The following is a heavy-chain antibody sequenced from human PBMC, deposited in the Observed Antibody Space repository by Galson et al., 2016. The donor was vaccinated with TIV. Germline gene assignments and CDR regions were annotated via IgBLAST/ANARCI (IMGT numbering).Heavy chain of an antibody. V-gene: IGHV1-58*01. Sequence: SVKVSCKASGFIFTSSAVQWVRQARGQRLEWIGWIIVGSGNTNYAQNFHERVTITRDMSTSTVYMELSSLRPEDTAVYYCAAFPFYYDTDGTPFDYWGQGTLVTVSS. CDR1: GFIFTSSA. D-gene: IGHD3-16*01. CDR3: AAFPFYYDTDGTPFDY. CDR2: IIVGSGNT. J-gene: IGHJ4*02.